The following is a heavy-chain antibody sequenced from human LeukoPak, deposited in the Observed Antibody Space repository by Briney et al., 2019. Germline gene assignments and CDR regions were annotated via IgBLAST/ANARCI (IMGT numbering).Heavy chain of an antibody. CDR2: IYYSGST. CDR1: GGSISSYY. V-gene: IGHV4-59*01. D-gene: IGHD6-6*01. Sequence: SETLSLTCTVSGGSISSYYWSWIRQPPGKGLEWIGYIYYSGSTNYNPSLKSRVTISVDTSKNQFSLKLSSVTAADTAVYYCARAGSSFGWGWLDPWGQGTLVTVSS. CDR3: ARAGSSFGWGWLDP. J-gene: IGHJ5*02.